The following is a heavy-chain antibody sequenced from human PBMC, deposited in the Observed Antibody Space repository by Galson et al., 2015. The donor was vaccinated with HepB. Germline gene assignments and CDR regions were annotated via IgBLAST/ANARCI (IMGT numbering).Heavy chain of an antibody. CDR2: ISYDGSNK. CDR1: GFTFSSYV. Sequence: LRLSCAVSGFTFSSYVMHWVRQAPGKGLEWVAVISYDGSNKYYADSVKGRFTISRDNSKNTLYVQMNSLRGEDTAVYYCARDRRASIGPAAYFDYWGQGTLITVSS. CDR3: ARDRRASIGPAAYFDY. V-gene: IGHV3-30-3*01. J-gene: IGHJ4*02. D-gene: IGHD2-2*01.